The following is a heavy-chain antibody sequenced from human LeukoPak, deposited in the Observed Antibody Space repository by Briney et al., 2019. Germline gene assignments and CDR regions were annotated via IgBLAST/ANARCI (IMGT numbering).Heavy chain of an antibody. J-gene: IGHJ5*02. CDR2: IYWNDDK. V-gene: IGHV2-5*01. CDR3: ARFPTYYDILTGYNNWFDP. D-gene: IGHD3-9*01. Sequence: SGPTLVNPTQTLTLTCTFSGFSLSTSGVGVGWIRQPPGKALEWLALIYWNDDKRYSPSLKSRLTITKDTSKHQVVRTMTNMDPVDTATYYCARFPTYYDILTGYNNWFDPWGQGTLVTVSS. CDR1: GFSLSTSGVG.